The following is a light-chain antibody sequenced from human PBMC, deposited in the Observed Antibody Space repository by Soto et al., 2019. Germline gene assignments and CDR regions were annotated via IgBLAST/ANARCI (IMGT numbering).Light chain of an antibody. CDR2: DAS. V-gene: IGKV3-11*01. J-gene: IGKJ5*01. CDR3: QQRSNWPPIT. CDR1: QSVSSY. Sequence: EIVFTQSPAPLSLSPGERATLSCRASQSVSSYLAWYHQKPGQAPRLLIYDASNRATGIPARFSGSGSGTDFTLTISSLEPEDFAVYYCQQRSNWPPITFGQGTRLEIK.